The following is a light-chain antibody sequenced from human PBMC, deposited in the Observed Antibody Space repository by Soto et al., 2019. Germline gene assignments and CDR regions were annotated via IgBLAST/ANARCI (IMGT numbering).Light chain of an antibody. CDR2: AAS. CDR1: QSISTY. V-gene: IGKV1-39*01. Sequence: DIQMTQSPSSLSASVGDRVTITCRAGQSISTYLNWYQQKPGKAPRLLIYAASSLESGVPSRFSGSGSGTDFTLTISSLQPEDFATYYCQESYFIPPTFGPGTKVDIK. CDR3: QESYFIPPT. J-gene: IGKJ3*01.